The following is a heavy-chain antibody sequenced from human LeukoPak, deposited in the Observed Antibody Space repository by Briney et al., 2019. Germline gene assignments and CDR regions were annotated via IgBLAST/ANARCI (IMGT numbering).Heavy chain of an antibody. Sequence: PSETLSLTCAVYGGSFSGYYWSWIRQPPGKGLEWIGEINHSGSTNYNLSLKSRVTISVDTSKNQFSLKLSSVTAADTAVYYCARLNNCSGGSCYSGIDYWGQGTLVTVSS. V-gene: IGHV4-34*01. CDR1: GGSFSGYY. CDR2: INHSGST. CDR3: ARLNNCSGGSCYSGIDY. J-gene: IGHJ4*02. D-gene: IGHD2-15*01.